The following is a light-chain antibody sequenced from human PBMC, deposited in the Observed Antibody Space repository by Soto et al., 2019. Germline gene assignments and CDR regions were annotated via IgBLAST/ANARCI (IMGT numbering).Light chain of an antibody. CDR3: QQYNNWPPFT. J-gene: IGKJ3*01. CDR1: QSVSRS. Sequence: EIVMTQSPATLSVSPGERVTLSCRASQSVSRSLAWYQQKPGQAPRLLIYGASTRATGIPARFSGSGSGTVFALTISGLQSEDFAVYYCQQYNNWPPFTFGPGTKVDIK. V-gene: IGKV3-15*01. CDR2: GAS.